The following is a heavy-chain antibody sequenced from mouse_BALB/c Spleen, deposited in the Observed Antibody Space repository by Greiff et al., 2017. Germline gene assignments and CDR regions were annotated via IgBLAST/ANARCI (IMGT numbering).Heavy chain of an antibody. CDR3: TRGGGNYFDY. CDR1: GYTFTSYW. Sequence: EVQLQQSGTVLARPGASVTMSCKASGYTFTSYWMHWVKQRPGQGLEWIGAFYPGKSDTSYNQKFKGKAKLTAVTSTSTAYFVLSDLTNEDSAVYYCTRGGGNYFDYWGQGTTLTVSS. V-gene: IGHV1-5*01. CDR2: FYPGKSDT. J-gene: IGHJ2*01.